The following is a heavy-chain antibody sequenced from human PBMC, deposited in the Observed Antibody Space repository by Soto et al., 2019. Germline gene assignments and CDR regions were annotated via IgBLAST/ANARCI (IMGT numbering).Heavy chain of an antibody. D-gene: IGHD3-10*01. Sequence: SETLSLTCTVSGGSISSYYWSWIRQPPGKGLEWIGYIYYSGSTNYNPSLKSRVTISVDTSKNQFSLKLSSVTAADTAVYYCAGGSGSYYIGPNYYYYYYMDVWGKGTTVTVSS. J-gene: IGHJ6*03. CDR1: GGSISSYY. CDR2: IYYSGST. V-gene: IGHV4-59*01. CDR3: AGGSGSYYIGPNYYYYYYMDV.